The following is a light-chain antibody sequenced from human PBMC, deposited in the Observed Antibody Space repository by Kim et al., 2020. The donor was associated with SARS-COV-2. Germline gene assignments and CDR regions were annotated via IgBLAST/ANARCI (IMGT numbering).Light chain of an antibody. CDR2: AAS. V-gene: IGKV1-39*01. CDR3: QQSYNTPRT. CDR1: QNIDKY. Sequence: GDRVTITGRASQNIDKYLNWYQQKPGKAPKLLIYAASSLQSGVPSMFSGSGSGTDFTLTISSLQPEDFATYFCQQSYNTPRTFGQGTKVDIK. J-gene: IGKJ1*01.